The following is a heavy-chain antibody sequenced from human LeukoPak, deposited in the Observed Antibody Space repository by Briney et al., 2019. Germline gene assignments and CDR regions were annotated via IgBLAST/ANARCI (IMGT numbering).Heavy chain of an antibody. V-gene: IGHV3-21*04. Sequence: GGSLRLSCAASGFTFSSYNMNWVRQAPGKGLEWVSSISSSSSYIYYADSLKGRFTVSRDNAKNSLYLQMNSLRAEDTAVYYCAKDGYYYDSSGYQRDYFDYWGQGTLVTVSS. D-gene: IGHD3-22*01. CDR2: ISSSSSYI. J-gene: IGHJ4*02. CDR3: AKDGYYYDSSGYQRDYFDY. CDR1: GFTFSSYN.